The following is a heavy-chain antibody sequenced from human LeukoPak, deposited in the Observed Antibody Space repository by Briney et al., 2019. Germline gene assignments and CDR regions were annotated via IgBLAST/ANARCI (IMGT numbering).Heavy chain of an antibody. D-gene: IGHD6-19*01. Sequence: QTGGSLRLSCAASGFAVSSNYMSWVRQAPGKGLEWVSAISGSGGSTYYADSVKGRFTISRDNSKDTLYLQMNSLRAEDTAVYYCAKDLYLQWLVPFSTGIYFDYWGQGTLVTVSS. CDR1: GFAVSSNY. V-gene: IGHV3-23*01. J-gene: IGHJ4*02. CDR2: ISGSGGST. CDR3: AKDLYLQWLVPFSTGIYFDY.